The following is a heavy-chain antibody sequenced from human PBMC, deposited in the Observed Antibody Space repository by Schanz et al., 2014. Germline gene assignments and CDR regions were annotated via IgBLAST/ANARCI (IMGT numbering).Heavy chain of an antibody. CDR1: GGSISSYY. J-gene: IGHJ4*02. V-gene: IGHV4-59*01. D-gene: IGHD2-2*01. CDR3: ARGRVVPAAPEFDY. CDR2: VHSSGST. Sequence: QVQLQESGPGLVKPSETLSLTCTVSGGSISSYYWNWIRQPPGKGLEWIGYVHSSGSTNYNSSLKSRVTISVDTSKNQFSLNLSSVTAADTAVYYCARGRVVPAAPEFDYWGQGILVTVSS.